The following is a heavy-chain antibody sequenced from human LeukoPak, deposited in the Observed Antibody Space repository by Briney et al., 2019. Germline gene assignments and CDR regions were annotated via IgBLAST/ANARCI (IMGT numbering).Heavy chain of an antibody. D-gene: IGHD3-22*01. CDR1: GGSISSSSYY. CDR2: TYYSGST. V-gene: IGHV4-39*07. Sequence: PSETLSLTCTVSGGSISSSSYYWGWIRQPPGKGLEWIGSTYYSGSTYYNPSLKSRVTISVDTSKNQFSLKLSSVTAADTAVYYCARYYDSSGYYWRRYFDYWGQGTLVTVSS. J-gene: IGHJ4*02. CDR3: ARYYDSSGYYWRRYFDY.